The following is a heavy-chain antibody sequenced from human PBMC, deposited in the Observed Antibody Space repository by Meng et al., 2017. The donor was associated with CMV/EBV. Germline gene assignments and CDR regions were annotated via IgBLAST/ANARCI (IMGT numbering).Heavy chain of an antibody. CDR1: GGSISSYY. V-gene: IGHV4-59*01. CDR2: IYYSGST. D-gene: IGHD3-10*01. Sequence: SETLSLTCTVSGGSISSYYWSWIRQPPGKGLEWIGYIYYSGSTNYNPSLKSRVTISVDTSKNQFSLKLGSVTAADTAVYYCARFPGRGGMDVWGQGTTVTVSS. J-gene: IGHJ6*02. CDR3: ARFPGRGGMDV.